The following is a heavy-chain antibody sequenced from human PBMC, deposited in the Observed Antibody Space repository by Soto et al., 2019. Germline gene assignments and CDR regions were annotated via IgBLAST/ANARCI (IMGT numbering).Heavy chain of an antibody. D-gene: IGHD3-22*01. CDR1: GFTFSSYA. Sequence: GGSLRLSCAASGFTFSSYAMSWVRQAPGKGLEWVSAISGSGGSTYYADSVKGRFTISRDNSKNTLYLQMNSLRAEDTAVYYCAKMTPGGYYYDTESHDAFDIWGQGTMVTVSS. V-gene: IGHV3-23*01. J-gene: IGHJ3*02. CDR3: AKMTPGGYYYDTESHDAFDI. CDR2: ISGSGGST.